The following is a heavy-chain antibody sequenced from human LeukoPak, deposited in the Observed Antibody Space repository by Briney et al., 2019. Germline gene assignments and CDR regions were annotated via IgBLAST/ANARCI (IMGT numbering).Heavy chain of an antibody. CDR3: ATLKGRGYSYGLPWFDP. V-gene: IGHV1-24*01. CDR1: GYTLTELS. CDR2: FDPEDGET. D-gene: IGHD5-18*01. J-gene: IGHJ5*02. Sequence: ASVKVSCKISGYTLTELSMHWVRQAPGKGLEWMGGFDPEDGETIYAQKFQGRVTMTEDTSTDTAYMELSSLRSEDTAVYYCATLKGRGYSYGLPWFDPWGQGTLVTVSS.